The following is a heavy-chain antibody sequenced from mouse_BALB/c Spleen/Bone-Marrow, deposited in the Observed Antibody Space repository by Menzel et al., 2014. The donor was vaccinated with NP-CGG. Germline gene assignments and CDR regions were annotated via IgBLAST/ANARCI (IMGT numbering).Heavy chain of an antibody. CDR1: GFNIKNYY. V-gene: IGHV14-1*02. CDR2: IDPENGNT. J-gene: IGHJ2*01. Sequence: EVKLMESGAELVRPGALVKLSCKASGFNIKNYYIHRVRQRPEQGLEWIGLIDPENGNTIFDPKFQGKASMTADTSSNAAYLQLSSLTSEDAAVYYCTNFGPFDYWGPGTTLTVSS. CDR3: TNFGPFDY.